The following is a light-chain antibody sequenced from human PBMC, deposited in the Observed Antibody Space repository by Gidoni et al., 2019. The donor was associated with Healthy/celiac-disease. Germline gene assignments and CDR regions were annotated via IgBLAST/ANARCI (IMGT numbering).Light chain of an antibody. CDR3: QQSYSTPLYT. CDR2: AAS. J-gene: IGKJ2*01. CDR1: QSIRSY. Sequence: DIQMTQPPSSLSASVGERVTITCRASQSIRSYLNWYQQKPGKAPKLLIYAASSLQSGVPSRFSGSGSGTDFTLTISSLQPEDFATYYCQQSYSTPLYTFGQGTKLEIK. V-gene: IGKV1-39*01.